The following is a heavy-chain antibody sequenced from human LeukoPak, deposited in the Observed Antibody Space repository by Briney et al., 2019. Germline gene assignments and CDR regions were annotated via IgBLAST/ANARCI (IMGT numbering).Heavy chain of an antibody. CDR3: ARARELPYFDY. D-gene: IGHD1-26*01. V-gene: IGHV1-69*04. CDR2: IIPILGIA. CDR1: GGTFSSYA. J-gene: IGHJ4*02. Sequence: RASVKVSCKASGGTFSSYAISWVRQAPGQGLEWMGRIIPILGIANYAQKFQGRVTITADKSTSTAYMELSSLRSEDTAVYYCARARELPYFDYWGQGTLVAVSS.